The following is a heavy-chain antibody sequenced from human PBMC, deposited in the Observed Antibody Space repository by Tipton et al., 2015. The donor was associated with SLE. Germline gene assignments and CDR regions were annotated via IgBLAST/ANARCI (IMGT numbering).Heavy chain of an antibody. V-gene: IGHV1-69*13. CDR2: IIPIFGTA. CDR3: ARGSAWRGVVSYYSYGMDV. Sequence: QSGAEVKTPGASVKVSCKASGYIFTSYYIHWVRQAPEQGLEWMGGIIPIFGTANYAQKFQGRVTITADESTSTAYMELSSLRSEDAAVYYCARGSAWRGVVSYYSYGMDVWGQGTTVTVSS. CDR1: GYIFTSYY. D-gene: IGHD4-23*01. J-gene: IGHJ6*02.